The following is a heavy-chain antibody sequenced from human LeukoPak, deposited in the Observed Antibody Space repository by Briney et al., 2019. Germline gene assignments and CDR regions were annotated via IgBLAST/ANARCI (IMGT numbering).Heavy chain of an antibody. V-gene: IGHV3-15*01. Sequence: GGPLRLSCVASVFTFSDAWMTWVRPAPGKGRAWVGCIKSKTDCGKTDFAAPMKGRFTVSKDESESTLDLQMGSLKSENTAVYYCTTDISAVLYWGQGTMVTVSS. CDR1: VFTFSDAW. D-gene: IGHD1-14*01. J-gene: IGHJ4*02. CDR3: TTDISAVLY. CDR2: IKSKTDCGKT.